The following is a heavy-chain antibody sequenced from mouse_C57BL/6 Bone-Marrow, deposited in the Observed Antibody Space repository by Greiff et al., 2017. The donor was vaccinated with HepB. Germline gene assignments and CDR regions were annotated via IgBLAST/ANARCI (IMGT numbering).Heavy chain of an antibody. CDR3: ARSPLLGYYYAMDY. CDR2: ISYDGSN. D-gene: IGHD2-1*01. Sequence: EVQRVESGPGLVKPSQSLSLTCSVTGYSITSGYYWNWIRQFPGKKLEWMGYISYDGSNNYNPSLKNRISITRDTSKNQFFLKLNSVTTEDTATYYCARSPLLGYYYAMDYWGQGTSVTVSS. V-gene: IGHV3-6*01. CDR1: GYSITSGYY. J-gene: IGHJ4*01.